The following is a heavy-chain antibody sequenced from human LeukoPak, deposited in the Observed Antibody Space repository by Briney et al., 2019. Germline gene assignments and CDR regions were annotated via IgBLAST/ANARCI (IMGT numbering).Heavy chain of an antibody. CDR2: ISAYNGNT. CDR3: ARGGGGSYCSSTSCYRAGVDY. D-gene: IGHD2-2*02. V-gene: IGHV1-18*01. CDR1: GYTFTSYG. J-gene: IGHJ4*02. Sequence: ASVKVSCKASGYTFTSYGISWVRQAPGQGLEWMGWISAYNGNTNYAQKLQGRVTMTTDTSTSTAYMELRSLRSDDTAVYYCARGGGGSYCSSTSCYRAGVDYWGQGTLVTVSS.